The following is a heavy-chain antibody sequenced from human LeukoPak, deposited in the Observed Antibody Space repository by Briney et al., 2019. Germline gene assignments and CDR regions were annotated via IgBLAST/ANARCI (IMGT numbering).Heavy chain of an antibody. CDR1: GGTFSNYA. D-gene: IGHD3-9*01. J-gene: IGHJ4*02. CDR3: ARDLLGSHTSYSSGAWDY. CDR2: IIPIFDTA. V-gene: IGHV1-69*13. Sequence: GASVKVSCKASGGTFSNYAISWVRQAPGQGLEWMGGIIPIFDTADSAQKFQGRLTITADESTSTAYMELSSLRAEDTAVYYCARDLLGSHTSYSSGAWDYWGQGTLVTVSS.